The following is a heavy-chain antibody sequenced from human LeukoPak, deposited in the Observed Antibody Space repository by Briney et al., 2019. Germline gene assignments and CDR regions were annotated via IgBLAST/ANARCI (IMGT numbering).Heavy chain of an antibody. V-gene: IGHV5-51*01. CDR3: ARETFGGTAFDI. Sequence: GESLKISCKGSGFSFPNYWIGWVRQMPGKGLERMGIIYPEDSDTRYSPYFQCHVTMSADTSIMTAYLHWSSLKASDTAMYYCARETFGGTAFDIWGQGTMVTVSS. CDR1: GFSFPNYW. D-gene: IGHD3-10*01. J-gene: IGHJ3*02. CDR2: IYPEDSDT.